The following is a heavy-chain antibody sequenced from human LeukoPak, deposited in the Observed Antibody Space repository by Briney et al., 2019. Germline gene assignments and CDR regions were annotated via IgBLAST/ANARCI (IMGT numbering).Heavy chain of an antibody. Sequence: GRSLRLSCAASGFTFSSYAMHWVRQAPGKGLEWVAVISYDGSNKYYADSVKGRFTISRDNSKNTLYLQMNSLRAEDTAVYYCARDTGSYGSGYWGQGTLVTVSS. V-gene: IGHV3-30-3*01. CDR3: ARDTGSYGSGY. D-gene: IGHD3-10*01. J-gene: IGHJ4*02. CDR1: GFTFSSYA. CDR2: ISYDGSNK.